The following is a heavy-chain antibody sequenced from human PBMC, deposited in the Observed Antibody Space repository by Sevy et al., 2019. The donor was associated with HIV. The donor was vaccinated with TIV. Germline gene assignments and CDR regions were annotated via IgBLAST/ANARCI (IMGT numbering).Heavy chain of an antibody. Sequence: VSVKVSCKVSGYTLTELSMHWVRQAPGKGLEWMGGFDPEDGETIYAQKFQGRVTMTEDTSTDTAYMELSSLRSEDTAVYYCATIAAAVYGMDVWGQGTTVTVSS. CDR2: FDPEDGET. CDR3: ATIAAAVYGMDV. V-gene: IGHV1-24*01. J-gene: IGHJ6*02. CDR1: GYTLTELS. D-gene: IGHD6-13*01.